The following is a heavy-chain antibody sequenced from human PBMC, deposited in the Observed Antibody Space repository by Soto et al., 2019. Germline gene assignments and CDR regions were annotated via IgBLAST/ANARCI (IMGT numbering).Heavy chain of an antibody. Sequence: SETLSLTCTVSGGSISSYYWSWIRQPPGKGLEWIGYIYYSGSTNYNPSLKSRVTISVDTSKNQFSLKLSSVTAADTAVYYCARGVSSSGYYRDPYFDYWGQGPLVTVSS. J-gene: IGHJ4*02. CDR3: ARGVSSSGYYRDPYFDY. D-gene: IGHD3-22*01. CDR1: GGSISSYY. CDR2: IYYSGST. V-gene: IGHV4-59*01.